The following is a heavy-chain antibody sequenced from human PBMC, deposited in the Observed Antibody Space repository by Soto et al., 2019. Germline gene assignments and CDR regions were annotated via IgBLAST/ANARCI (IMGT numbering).Heavy chain of an antibody. CDR1: GYTFTSYG. J-gene: IGHJ4*02. V-gene: IGHV1-18*01. D-gene: IGHD2-15*01. CDR2: ISAYNGNT. Sequence: ASVKVSCKASGYTFTSYGISWVRQAPGQGLEWMGWISAYNGNTNYAQKLQGRVTMTTDTSMSTAYMELRSLRSDDTAVYYCASSHCSGGSCYYYFDYWGQGTLVTVSS. CDR3: ASSHCSGGSCYYYFDY.